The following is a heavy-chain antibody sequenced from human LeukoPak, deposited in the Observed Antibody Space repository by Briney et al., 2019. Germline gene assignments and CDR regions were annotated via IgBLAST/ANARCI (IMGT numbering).Heavy chain of an antibody. CDR3: ARHRDNRRGWPYFDY. Sequence: SETLSLTCAVYGGSFSGYYWSWIRQPPGKGLEWIGYIYYSGSTNYNPSLKSRVTISVDTSKNQFSLKLSSVTAADTAVYYCARHRDNRRGWPYFDYWGQGTLVTVSS. D-gene: IGHD6-19*01. CDR1: GGSFSGYY. J-gene: IGHJ4*02. CDR2: IYYSGST. V-gene: IGHV4-59*08.